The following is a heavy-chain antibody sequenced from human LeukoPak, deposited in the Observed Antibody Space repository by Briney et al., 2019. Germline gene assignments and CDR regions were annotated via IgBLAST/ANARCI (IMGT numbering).Heavy chain of an antibody. CDR1: GFIFSIHG. V-gene: IGHV3-23*01. CDR3: AKDRAWGAFDY. D-gene: IGHD1-26*01. J-gene: IGHJ4*02. Sequence: GGSLRLSCVASGFIFSIHGMNWVRQAPGKGLEWVSGIVGDAGRTYYADSVKGRFTISRDNSKNTLYLQMNSLRAEDTAIYYCAKDRAWGAFDYWGQGTLVTVSS. CDR2: IVGDAGRT.